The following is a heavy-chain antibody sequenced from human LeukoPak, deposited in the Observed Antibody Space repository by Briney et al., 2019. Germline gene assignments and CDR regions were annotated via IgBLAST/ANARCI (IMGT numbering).Heavy chain of an antibody. V-gene: IGHV3-74*01. D-gene: IGHD2-15*01. CDR3: AKVAVLLQGEGLDY. J-gene: IGHJ4*02. Sequence: PGGSLRLSCAASGFTFSSYWMHWVRQAPGKGLVWVSRINSDGSSTSYADSVKGRFTISRDNAKNTLYLQMNSLRAEDTAVYYCAKVAVLLQGEGLDYWGQGTLVTVSS. CDR1: GFTFSSYW. CDR2: INSDGSST.